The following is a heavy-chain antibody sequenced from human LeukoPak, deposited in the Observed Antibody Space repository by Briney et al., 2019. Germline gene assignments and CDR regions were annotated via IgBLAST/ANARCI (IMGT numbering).Heavy chain of an antibody. CDR3: ARGLLATFAYYFDY. CDR2: ISAYNGNT. Sequence: ASVKVSCKASGYSFTGYYMHWVRQAPGQGLEWMGWISAYNGNTNYAQTLQGRVTMTTDTSTSTAYMELRSLRSGDTAVYYCARGLLATFAYYFDYWGQGTLVTVSS. J-gene: IGHJ4*02. V-gene: IGHV1-18*04. D-gene: IGHD5-12*01. CDR1: GYSFTGYY.